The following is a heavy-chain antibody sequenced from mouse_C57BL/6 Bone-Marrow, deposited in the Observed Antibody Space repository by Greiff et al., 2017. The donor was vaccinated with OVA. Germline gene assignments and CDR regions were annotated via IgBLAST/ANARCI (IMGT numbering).Heavy chain of an antibody. CDR3: ARSYLYAMDY. CDR1: GYTFTSYG. V-gene: IGHV1-81*01. CDR2: IYPRSGNP. J-gene: IGHJ4*01. Sequence: QVQLQQSGAELARPGASVKLSCKASGYTFTSYGISWVKQRTGQGLGWIGEIYPRSGNPSYNEKFKGKATLTADKSSSTAYMELRSLTSEDSAVYFCARSYLYAMDYWGQGTSVTVSS.